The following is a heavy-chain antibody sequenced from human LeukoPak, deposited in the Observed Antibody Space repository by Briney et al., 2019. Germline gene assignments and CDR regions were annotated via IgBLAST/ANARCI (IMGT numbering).Heavy chain of an antibody. D-gene: IGHD3-22*01. CDR1: GGSFSGYY. J-gene: IGHJ5*02. CDR2: INHSGST. Sequence: SETLSLTCAVYGGSFSGYYWSWIRQPPGKGLEWIGEINHSGSTNYNPSLKSRVTISVDTSKNQFSLKLSSVTAEDTAVYYCARRGDSSGYYYEYNWFDPWGQGTLVTVSS. CDR3: ARRGDSSGYYYEYNWFDP. V-gene: IGHV4-34*01.